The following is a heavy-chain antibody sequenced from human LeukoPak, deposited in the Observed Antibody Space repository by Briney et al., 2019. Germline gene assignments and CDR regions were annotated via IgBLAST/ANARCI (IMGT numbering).Heavy chain of an antibody. D-gene: IGHD6-13*01. J-gene: IGHJ4*02. Sequence: VASVKVSCKASGYTFTSYGISWVRQAPGRGLEWMGWISAYNGNTNYAQKLQGRVTMTTDTSTSTAYMELRSLRSDDTAVYYCAVFLGAAGTFDYWGQGTLVTVSS. CDR1: GYTFTSYG. V-gene: IGHV1-18*01. CDR2: ISAYNGNT. CDR3: AVFLGAAGTFDY.